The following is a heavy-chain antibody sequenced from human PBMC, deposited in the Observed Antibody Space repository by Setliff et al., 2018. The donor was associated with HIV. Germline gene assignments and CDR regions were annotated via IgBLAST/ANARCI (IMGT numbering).Heavy chain of an antibody. CDR3: ARGWSGYSMDY. V-gene: IGHV4-30-4*08. Sequence: SETLSLTCTVSGGSISSGDYYWSWIRQPPGKGLEWIGNIYDSESTYYNPSLKSRVTISVDTSKNHFSLKLSSVTAADTAVYYCARGWSGYSMDYWGQGTLVTVSS. CDR2: IYDSEST. D-gene: IGHD3-3*01. CDR1: GGSISSGDYY. J-gene: IGHJ4*02.